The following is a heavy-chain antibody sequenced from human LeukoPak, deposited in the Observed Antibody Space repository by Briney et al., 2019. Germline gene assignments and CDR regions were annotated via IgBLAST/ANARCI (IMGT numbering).Heavy chain of an antibody. Sequence: GGSLRLSCAASGFTFSSYSMNWVRQAPGKGLEWVSTISSSSSYIYYADSVKGRFTISRDNAKNSLYLQMNSLRAEDTAVYYCARVSGSSPTGALDYWGQGTLVTVSS. J-gene: IGHJ4*02. V-gene: IGHV3-21*01. D-gene: IGHD6-13*01. CDR1: GFTFSSYS. CDR3: ARVSGSSPTGALDY. CDR2: ISSSSSYI.